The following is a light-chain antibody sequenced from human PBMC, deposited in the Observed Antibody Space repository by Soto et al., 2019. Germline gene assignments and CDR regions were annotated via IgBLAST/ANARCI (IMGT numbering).Light chain of an antibody. CDR2: AVS. CDR1: NSDVGNYNL. J-gene: IGLJ2*01. Sequence: QSALTQPASVSGSPGQWITISCAGTNSDVGNYNLVSWYQQHPGKAPKPMIYAVSKRPSCVSNRVSGSKSGNTASLSISGLQAGDQADYYCFSHAGSSTVKFGGGTKLTVL. V-gene: IGLV2-23*02. CDR3: FSHAGSSTVK.